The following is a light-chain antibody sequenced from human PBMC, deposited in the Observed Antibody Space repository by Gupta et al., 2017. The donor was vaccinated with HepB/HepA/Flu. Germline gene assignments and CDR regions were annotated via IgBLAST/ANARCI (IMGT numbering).Light chain of an antibody. V-gene: IGLV7-46*01. J-gene: IGLJ3*02. CDR1: TGAVTRGHY. Sequence: QPVVRQNISLTLAPAGVVTLTCGSSTGAVTRGHYPSWFQQKPGQAPRTLIYDTSNKHSWTPARFSGSLLGGKAALPLSGAQTEDEAEYYCLLSYSGARVFGGGTKLTVL. CDR2: DTS. CDR3: LLSYSGARV.